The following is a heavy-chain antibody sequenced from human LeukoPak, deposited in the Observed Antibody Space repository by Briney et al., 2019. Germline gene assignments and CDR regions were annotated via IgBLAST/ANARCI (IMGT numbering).Heavy chain of an antibody. V-gene: IGHV4-4*07. CDR2: IYTSGST. Sequence: SETLSLTCTVSGGSISSYYWSWIRQPAGKGLEWIGRIYTSGSTNYNPSLKSRVTMSVDTSKNQFSLKLSSVTAADTAVYYCARLNIAAAGTFWFDPWGQGTLVTVSS. J-gene: IGHJ5*02. CDR1: GGSISSYY. D-gene: IGHD6-13*01. CDR3: ARLNIAAAGTFWFDP.